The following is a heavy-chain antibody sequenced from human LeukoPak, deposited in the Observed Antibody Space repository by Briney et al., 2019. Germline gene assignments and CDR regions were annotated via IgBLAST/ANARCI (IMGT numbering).Heavy chain of an antibody. CDR1: GYTFTSYD. D-gene: IGHD2-2*01. CDR3: ARPHCSSTDCHPPEWFDP. Sequence: ASVTVSCKASGYTFTSYDINWVRQATGQGLDWMGWMNPNSGNTGYAQKFQGRVTMTRNTSISTAYMELSSLRSEDTAVYYCARPHCSSTDCHPPEWFDPWGQGTLVTVSS. V-gene: IGHV1-8*01. CDR2: MNPNSGNT. J-gene: IGHJ5*02.